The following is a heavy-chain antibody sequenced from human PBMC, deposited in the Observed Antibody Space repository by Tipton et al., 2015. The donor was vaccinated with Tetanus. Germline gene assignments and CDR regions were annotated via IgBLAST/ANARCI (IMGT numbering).Heavy chain of an antibody. V-gene: IGHV3-33*01. D-gene: IGHD2-15*01. CDR3: AREADCSGGSCFSGDFDN. Sequence: SGFIFSSYGIHWVRQAPGKGLEWVAVSWYDGTDTYYADAVKGRFTISRDNSKNTLYLQMNSLRAEDTAIYYCAREADCSGGSCFSGDFDNWGQGTQVTVSP. CDR1: GFIFSSYG. J-gene: IGHJ4*02. CDR2: SWYDGTDT.